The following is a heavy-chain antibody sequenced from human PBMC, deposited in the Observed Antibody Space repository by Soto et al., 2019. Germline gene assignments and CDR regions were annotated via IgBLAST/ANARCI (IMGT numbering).Heavy chain of an antibody. CDR1: GYTLTGYY. Sequence: GASVKVSCKASGYTLTGYYMHWVRQAPGQGLEWMGWINPNSGGTNYAQKFQGRVTMTRDTSISTAYMELSRLRSDDTAVYYCARDCTNGVCYRLDYWGQGTLVTVSS. CDR3: ARDCTNGVCYRLDY. D-gene: IGHD2-8*01. V-gene: IGHV1-2*02. J-gene: IGHJ4*02. CDR2: INPNSGGT.